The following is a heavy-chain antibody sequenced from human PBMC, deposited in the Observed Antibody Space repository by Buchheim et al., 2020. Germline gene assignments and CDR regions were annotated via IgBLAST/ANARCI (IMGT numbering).Heavy chain of an antibody. CDR2: IRYDGSNK. D-gene: IGHD5-18*01. V-gene: IGHV3-30*02. J-gene: IGHJ4*02. Sequence: QVQLVESGGGVVQPGRSLRLSCAATGFTFSSYGMHWVRQAPGKGLEWVAFIRYDGSNKYYADSVKGRFTISRDNSKNTLYLQMNSLRAEDTAVYYCAKDSENSGYSYGSIDYWGQGTL. CDR1: GFTFSSYG. CDR3: AKDSENSGYSYGSIDY.